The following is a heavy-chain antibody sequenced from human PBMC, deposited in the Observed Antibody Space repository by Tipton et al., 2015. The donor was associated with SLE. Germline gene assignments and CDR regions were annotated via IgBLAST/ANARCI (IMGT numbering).Heavy chain of an antibody. CDR1: GYSISSGYY. D-gene: IGHD2/OR15-2a*01. V-gene: IGHV4-38-2*01. CDR3: ARIRLYYFDY. CDR2: IYHSGST. Sequence: LRLSCAVSGYSISSGYYWGWIRQPPGKGLEWIGSIYHSGSTYYNPSLKSRVTISVDTSKNQFSLKLSSVTAADTAVYYCARIRLYYFDYWGQGTLVTVSS. J-gene: IGHJ4*02.